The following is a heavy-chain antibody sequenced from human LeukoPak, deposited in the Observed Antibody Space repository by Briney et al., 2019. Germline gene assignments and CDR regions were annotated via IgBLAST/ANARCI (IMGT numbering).Heavy chain of an antibody. CDR3: TKGYDSSGYYSPIAY. Sequence: GGSLRLSCAASGFSFSSYAMNWFRQAPGKGLEWVAVIAYDGNNKYYGDSVKGRFTISRDNSKNTLYLQMNSLTTEDTALYYCTKGYDSSGYYSPIAYWGQGTLVTVSS. CDR1: GFSFSSYA. CDR2: IAYDGNNK. D-gene: IGHD3-22*01. V-gene: IGHV3-30*18. J-gene: IGHJ4*02.